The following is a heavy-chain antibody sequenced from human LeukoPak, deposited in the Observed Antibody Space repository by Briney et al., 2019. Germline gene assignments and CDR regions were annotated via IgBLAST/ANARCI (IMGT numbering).Heavy chain of an antibody. D-gene: IGHD3-3*01. Sequence: GGSLRLSCTASGFTFNNYVMSWVRQAPGKGLEWVSAISGGGDPTYYADSVKGRFTISRDNAKNTLYPQMNSLRVEDTAVYYCVRGYYDSSLSVWGQGTLVTVSS. CDR3: VRGYYDSSLSV. CDR1: GFTFNNYV. J-gene: IGHJ4*02. CDR2: ISGGGDPT. V-gene: IGHV3-23*01.